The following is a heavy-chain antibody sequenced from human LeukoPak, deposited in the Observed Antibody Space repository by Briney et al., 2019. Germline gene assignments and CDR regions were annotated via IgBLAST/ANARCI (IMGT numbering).Heavy chain of an antibody. V-gene: IGHV3-20*04. CDR2: INWNGGST. D-gene: IGHD1-26*01. CDR3: AKDSGSYYSEGSIDY. CDR1: GFTFADYG. Sequence: GGSLRLSCAASGFTFADYGMSWVRQAPGKGLEWVSGINWNGGSTGYADSVKGRFTISRDNAKNSLYLQMNSLRAEDMALYYCAKDSGSYYSEGSIDYWGQGTLVTVSS. J-gene: IGHJ4*02.